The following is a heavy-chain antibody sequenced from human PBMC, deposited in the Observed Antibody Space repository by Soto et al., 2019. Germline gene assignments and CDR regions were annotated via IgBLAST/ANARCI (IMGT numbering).Heavy chain of an antibody. CDR1: GGSISSYY. CDR3: ARGYYYGSGSYYLDYYYYRMDV. CDR2: IYTSGST. J-gene: IGHJ6*02. V-gene: IGHV4-4*07. Sequence: SETLSLTCTVSGGSISSYYWSWIRQPAGKGLEWIGRIYTSGSTNYNPSLKSRVTTSVDTSKNQFSLKLSSVTAADTAVYYCARGYYYGSGSYYLDYYYYRMDVWGQGTTVTVSS. D-gene: IGHD3-10*01.